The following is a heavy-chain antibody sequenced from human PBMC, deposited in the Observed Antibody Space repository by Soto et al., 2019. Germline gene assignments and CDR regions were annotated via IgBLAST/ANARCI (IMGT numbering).Heavy chain of an antibody. CDR2: INAGNGNT. V-gene: IGHV1-3*01. CDR3: ARVYYDSSGYYYSHAFDI. D-gene: IGHD3-22*01. CDR1: GYTFTSYA. J-gene: IGHJ3*02. Sequence: QVQLVQSGAEVKKPGASVKVSCKASGYTFTSYAMHWVRQAPGQRLEWMGWINAGNGNTKYSQKFQGRVTITRDTSASTAYMELSSLRSEDTAVYYCARVYYDSSGYYYSHAFDIWGQGTMVTVSS.